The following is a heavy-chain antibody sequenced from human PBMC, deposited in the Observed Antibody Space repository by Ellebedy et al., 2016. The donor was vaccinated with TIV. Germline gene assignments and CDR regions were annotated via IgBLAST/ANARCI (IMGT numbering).Heavy chain of an antibody. D-gene: IGHD1-26*01. J-gene: IGHJ4*02. Sequence: GGSLRLSXVASGFTLSNYAINWVRQAPGKGLEWVGRIKGRTDAGTTDYAAPVKGRFTISRDDSKNTLYLQMNSLKTEDTAVYYCTTTGGATFDYWGQGTLVTVSS. CDR2: IKGRTDAGTT. CDR1: GFTLSNYA. CDR3: TTTGGATFDY. V-gene: IGHV3-15*01.